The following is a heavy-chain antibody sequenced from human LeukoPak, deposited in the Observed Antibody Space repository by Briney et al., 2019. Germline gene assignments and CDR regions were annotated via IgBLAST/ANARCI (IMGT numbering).Heavy chain of an antibody. D-gene: IGHD1-26*01. J-gene: IGHJ6*03. Sequence: PSETLSLTCTVSGGSISSGSYYWSWIRQPAGKGLEWIGRIYTSGSTNYNPSLESRVTISVDTSKNQFSLKLSSVTAADTAVYYCARVASGSYYNYYYYHMDVWGKGTTVTVSS. CDR2: IYTSGST. CDR1: GGSISSGSYY. V-gene: IGHV4-61*02. CDR3: ARVASGSYYNYYYYHMDV.